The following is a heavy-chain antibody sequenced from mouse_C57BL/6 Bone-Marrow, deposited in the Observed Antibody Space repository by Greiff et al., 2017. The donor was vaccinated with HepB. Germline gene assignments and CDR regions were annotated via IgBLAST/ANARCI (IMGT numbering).Heavy chain of an antibody. CDR1: GFNIKDYY. CDR2: IDPEDGET. D-gene: IGHD1-1*01. CDR3: ARSYYYGSSYGWFAY. J-gene: IGHJ3*01. V-gene: IGHV14-2*01. Sequence: VQLQQSGAELVKPGASVKLSCTASGFNIKDYYMHWVKQRTEQGLEWIGRIDPEDGETKYATKFQGKATITADTSSNTAYLQLSSLTSEDTAVYYCARSYYYGSSYGWFAYWGQGTLVTVSA.